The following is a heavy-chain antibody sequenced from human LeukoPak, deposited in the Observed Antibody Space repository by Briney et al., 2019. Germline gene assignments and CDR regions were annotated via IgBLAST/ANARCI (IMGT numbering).Heavy chain of an antibody. D-gene: IGHD5-24*01. CDR1: GFTFSTYW. V-gene: IGHV3-7*01. CDR3: AREESGMDV. CDR2: INQDASEI. Sequence: GGSLRLSCAASGFTFSTYWMNWYRQAPGKGLEWVGNINQDASEINYVDSVRGRFTISRDNAKNSLHLQMNSLRAEDTAVSYCAREESGMDVWGQGTTVTVSS. J-gene: IGHJ6*02.